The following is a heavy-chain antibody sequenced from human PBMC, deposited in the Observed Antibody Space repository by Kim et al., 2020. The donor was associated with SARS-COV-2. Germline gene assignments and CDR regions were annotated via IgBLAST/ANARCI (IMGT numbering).Heavy chain of an antibody. V-gene: IGHV5-51*01. CDR3: ARAPSGPFSPYYFDY. CDR1: EYTFNNYW. Sequence: GESLKISCKASEYTFNNYWIGWVRQMPGKGLQWLGIIYPGDSDTKYNPSVQGQVTISADWSLTTAYLQWSSLKASDTAIYYCARAPSGPFSPYYFDYWGQGTLVTVSS. D-gene: IGHD1-26*01. J-gene: IGHJ4*02. CDR2: IYPGDSDT.